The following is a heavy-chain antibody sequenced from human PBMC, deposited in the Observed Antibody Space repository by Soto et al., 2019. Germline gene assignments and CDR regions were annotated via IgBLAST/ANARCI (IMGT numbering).Heavy chain of an antibody. CDR2: ISSSSSTI. CDR1: GFTFSSYS. V-gene: IGHV3-48*01. CDR3: ARANDYGSPGDFDY. J-gene: IGHJ4*02. Sequence: EVQLVESGGGLVQPGGSLRLSCAAAGFTFSSYSMNWFRQAPGKGLEWVSYISSSSSTIYYADSVKGRFTISRDNAKNSLYLQMNSLRAEDTAVYDCARANDYGSPGDFDYWGQGTLVTVSS. D-gene: IGHD3-10*01.